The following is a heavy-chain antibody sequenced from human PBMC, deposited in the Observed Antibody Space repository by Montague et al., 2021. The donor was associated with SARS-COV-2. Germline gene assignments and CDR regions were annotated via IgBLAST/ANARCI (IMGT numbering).Heavy chain of an antibody. Sequence: SETLSLTCSVSGGSISGHYWGWIRQPPGKGLEWIGSIYYSGSTYYNPSLKSRVTISVDTSKNQFSLKLSSVTAADTAVYYCATYYDILTGYYIDAFDIWGQGTMVTVSS. CDR1: GGSISGHY. CDR2: IYYSGST. CDR3: ATYYDILTGYYIDAFDI. V-gene: IGHV4-39*01. D-gene: IGHD3-9*01. J-gene: IGHJ3*02.